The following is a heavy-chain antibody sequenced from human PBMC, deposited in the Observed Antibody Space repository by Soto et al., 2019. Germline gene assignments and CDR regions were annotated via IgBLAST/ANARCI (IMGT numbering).Heavy chain of an antibody. D-gene: IGHD6-19*01. CDR1: GYTFTSYD. V-gene: IGHV1-8*01. Sequence: QVQLVQSGAEVKKPGASVKVSCKASGYTFTSYDINWVRQATGQGLEWMGWMNPNSGNTGYAQKFQGRVTMTRNTSISTAYMELSSLRSEDTAVYYCARGTQWLVYYYYYMDVWGKGTTVTVSS. CDR3: ARGTQWLVYYYYYMDV. J-gene: IGHJ6*03. CDR2: MNPNSGNT.